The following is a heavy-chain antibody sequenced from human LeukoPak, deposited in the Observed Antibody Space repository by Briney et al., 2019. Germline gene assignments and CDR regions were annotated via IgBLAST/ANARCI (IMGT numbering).Heavy chain of an antibody. Sequence: KPSETLSLTCAVYGGSFSGYYWSWIRQPPGKGLEWIGEINHSGSTNYNPSLKSRVTISVDTSKNQFSLKLSSVTAADTAVYYCARFAYYYDSSGYSSAFDIWGQGTMVTVSS. CDR2: INHSGST. CDR1: GGSFSGYY. CDR3: ARFAYYYDSSGYSSAFDI. D-gene: IGHD3-22*01. V-gene: IGHV4-34*01. J-gene: IGHJ3*02.